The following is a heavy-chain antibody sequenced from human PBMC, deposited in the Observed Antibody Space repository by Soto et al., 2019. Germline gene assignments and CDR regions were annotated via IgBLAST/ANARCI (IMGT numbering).Heavy chain of an antibody. J-gene: IGHJ3*02. CDR3: ASLYYYDSRGYPPDI. CDR1: GGSFSGCY. CDR2: INHSGST. V-gene: IGHV4-34*01. Sequence: QVQLQQWGAGLLKPSATLSLTCAVYGGSFSGCYWSWIRQPPGKGLEWIGEINHSGSTNYNPSLKSRVTISVDTSKNQFSLKLSSVTAADTAVYYCASLYYYDSRGYPPDIWGQGTMVTVSS. D-gene: IGHD3-22*01.